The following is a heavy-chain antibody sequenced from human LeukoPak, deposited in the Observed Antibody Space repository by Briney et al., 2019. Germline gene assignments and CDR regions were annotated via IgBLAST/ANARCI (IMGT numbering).Heavy chain of an antibody. V-gene: IGHV3-23*01. D-gene: IGHD3-10*01. CDR1: GFTFSSYA. J-gene: IGHJ4*02. Sequence: HPGGSPRLSCVASGFTFSSYAMSWVRQAPGKGLQWVSSISRGGDSPNYADSVKGRFTISRDNSRNTLYLQVNNLRAEDTAMYYCAKEVYGSGPYYLDYWGQGTLVTVSS. CDR2: ISRGGDSP. CDR3: AKEVYGSGPYYLDY.